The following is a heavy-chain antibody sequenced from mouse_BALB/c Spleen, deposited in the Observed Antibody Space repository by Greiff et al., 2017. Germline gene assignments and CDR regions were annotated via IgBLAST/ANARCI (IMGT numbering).Heavy chain of an antibody. CDR2: ISSGSSTI. CDR3: ARSYYGNYYYAMDY. V-gene: IGHV5-17*02. CDR1: GFTFSSFG. D-gene: IGHD2-10*01. J-gene: IGHJ4*01. Sequence: EVQVVESGGGLVQPGGSRKLSCAASGFTFSSFGMQWVRQAPEKGLEWVAYISSGSSTIYYADTVKGRFTISRDNPKNTLFLQMTSLRSEDTAMYYCARSYYGNYYYAMDYWGQGTSVTVSS.